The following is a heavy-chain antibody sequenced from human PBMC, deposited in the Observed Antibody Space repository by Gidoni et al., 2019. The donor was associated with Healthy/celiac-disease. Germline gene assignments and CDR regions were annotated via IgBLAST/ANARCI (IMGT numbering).Heavy chain of an antibody. CDR1: GFTVSSHY. J-gene: IGHJ4*02. Sequence: EVQLVASGGGLIQPGGSLRLSCAASGFTVSSHYMSWVRQAPGKGLEWVSVIYSGGSTYYADSVKGRFTISRDNSKNTLYLQMNSLRAEDTAVYYCARGMDDFWSGYSSYYFDYWGQGTLVTVSS. CDR3: ARGMDDFWSGYSSYYFDY. CDR2: IYSGGST. D-gene: IGHD3-3*01. V-gene: IGHV3-53*01.